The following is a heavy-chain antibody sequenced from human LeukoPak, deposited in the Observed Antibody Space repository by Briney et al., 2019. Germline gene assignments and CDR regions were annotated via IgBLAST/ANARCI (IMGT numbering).Heavy chain of an antibody. CDR1: GGTFSNDA. V-gene: IGHV1-69*13. CDR2: IIPIFGTA. Sequence: ASVKVSCKASGGTFSNDAISWVRQAPGQGLEWMGGIIPIFGTANYAQKFQGRVTITADESTSTAYMELSSLRSEDTAVYYCAREGSSYYDFWSGYSHFDYWGQGTLVTVSS. D-gene: IGHD3-3*01. CDR3: AREGSSYYDFWSGYSHFDY. J-gene: IGHJ4*02.